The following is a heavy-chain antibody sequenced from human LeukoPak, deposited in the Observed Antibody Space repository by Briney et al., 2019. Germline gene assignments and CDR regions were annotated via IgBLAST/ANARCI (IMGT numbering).Heavy chain of an antibody. V-gene: IGHV1-2*02. J-gene: IGHJ6*02. Sequence: ASVKVSCKPSGYTFTTWYIHWVRQAPGQGLEWMGWINPNSGGTNYAQKFQGRVTMTRDTSISTAYMELSRLRSDDTAVYYCARDITMVRGAPFPYYYGMDVWGQGTTVTVSS. D-gene: IGHD3-10*01. CDR1: GYTFTTWY. CDR3: ARDITMVRGAPFPYYYGMDV. CDR2: INPNSGGT.